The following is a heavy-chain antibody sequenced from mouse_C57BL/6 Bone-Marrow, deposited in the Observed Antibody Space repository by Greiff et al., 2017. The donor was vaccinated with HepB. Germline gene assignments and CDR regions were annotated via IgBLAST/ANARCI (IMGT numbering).Heavy chain of an antibody. CDR3: TGHQRAWFAY. CDR1: GFTFSNYW. Sequence: EVKLVESGGGLVQPGGSMKLSCVASGFTFSNYWMNWVRQSPEKGLEWVAQIRLKSDNYATHYAESVKGRFTISRDDSKSSVYLQMNNLRAEDTGIYYCTGHQRAWFAYWGQGTLVTVSA. J-gene: IGHJ3*01. CDR2: IRLKSDNYAT. V-gene: IGHV6-3*01.